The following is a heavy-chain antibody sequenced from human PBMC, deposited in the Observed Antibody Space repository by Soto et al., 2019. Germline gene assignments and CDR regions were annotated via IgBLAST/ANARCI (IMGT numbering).Heavy chain of an antibody. D-gene: IGHD3-10*01. J-gene: IGHJ6*02. V-gene: IGHV3-30-3*01. CDR1: GFTFSSYA. CDR3: ARDRIGFRELFPLGYGMDV. CDR2: ISYDGSNK. Sequence: QVQLVESGGGVVQPGRSLRLSCAASGFTFSSYAMHWVRQAPGKGLEWVAVISYDGSNKYYADSVKGRFTISRDNSKNTLYLQMNSLRAEDTAVYYCARDRIGFRELFPLGYGMDVWGQGTTVTVSS.